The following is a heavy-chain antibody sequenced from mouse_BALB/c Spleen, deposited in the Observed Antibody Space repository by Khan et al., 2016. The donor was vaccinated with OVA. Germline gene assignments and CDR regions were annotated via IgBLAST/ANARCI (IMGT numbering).Heavy chain of an antibody. Sequence: QVQLQQSGAELARPGASVKMSCKASGYTFTSYTIHWIKLRPGQGLEWIGYINPSNGYSNYNQKFMDKVTLTADKSSTTAYMQLSSLTSDDSAVYNCVRDGAYHRNDGWFAYWGLGTLGTVSA. V-gene: IGHV1-4*01. CDR1: GYTFTSYT. D-gene: IGHD2-14*01. CDR3: VRDGAYHRNDGWFAY. J-gene: IGHJ3*01. CDR2: INPSNGYS.